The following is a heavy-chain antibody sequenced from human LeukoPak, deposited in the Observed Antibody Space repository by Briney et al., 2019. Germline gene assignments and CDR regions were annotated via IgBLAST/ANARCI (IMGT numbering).Heavy chain of an antibody. D-gene: IGHD3-10*02. CDR2: INHSEST. V-gene: IGHV4-34*01. J-gene: IGHJ3*02. CDR3: ASSLAYYYIRRAFDI. CDR1: GGSFSGYY. Sequence: SETLSLTCAVYGGSFSGYYWRWIRQPPGRGLEWMGEINHSESTNYNPPLKSRVTISVDTSKNQFSLQLSSVTAADTAVYYCASSLAYYYIRRAFDIWGQGTMVTVSS.